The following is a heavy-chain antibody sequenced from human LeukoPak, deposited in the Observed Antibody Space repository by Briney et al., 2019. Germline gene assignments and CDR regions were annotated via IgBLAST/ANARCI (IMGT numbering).Heavy chain of an antibody. V-gene: IGHV1-18*01. Sequence: ASVKVSCKASGYTFTSYGISWVRQAPGQGLEWMGWISAYNGNTNYAQRLQGRVTMTTDTSTSTAYMELRSLRSDDTAVYYCARLRYYYDSSGPAPFDYXXQGTXXTVS. CDR1: GYTFTSYG. D-gene: IGHD3-22*01. CDR3: ARLRYYYDSSGPAPFDY. CDR2: ISAYNGNT. J-gene: IGHJ4*02.